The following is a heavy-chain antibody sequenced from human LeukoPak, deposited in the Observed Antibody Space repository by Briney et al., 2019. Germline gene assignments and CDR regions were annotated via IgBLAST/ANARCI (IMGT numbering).Heavy chain of an antibody. CDR3: ARDRPFYGSGSYDNP. CDR2: IKQDGSEK. Sequence: PGGSLRLSCAASGFTFSSYWMSWVRQAPGKGLEWVANIKQDGSEKYYVDSVKGRFTISRDNAKNSLYLQMNSLRAEDTAVYYCARDRPFYGSGSYDNPGGKGTLVTVSS. V-gene: IGHV3-7*03. J-gene: IGHJ5*02. CDR1: GFTFSSYW. D-gene: IGHD3-10*01.